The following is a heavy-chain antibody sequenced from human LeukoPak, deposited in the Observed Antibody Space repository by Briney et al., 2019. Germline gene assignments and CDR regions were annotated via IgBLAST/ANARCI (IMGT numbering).Heavy chain of an antibody. CDR3: AALYCGGGSCVWFDP. CDR2: IYHSGST. CDR1: GYSISSDYY. D-gene: IGHD2-15*01. Sequence: SETLSLTCTVSGYSISSDYYWGWIRQPPGKGLEWIGTIYHSGSTYYNPSLKSRVTISVGTSKNQFSLRLSSVTAADTAVYYCAALYCGGGSCVWFDPWGQGTLVTVSS. V-gene: IGHV4-38-2*02. J-gene: IGHJ5*02.